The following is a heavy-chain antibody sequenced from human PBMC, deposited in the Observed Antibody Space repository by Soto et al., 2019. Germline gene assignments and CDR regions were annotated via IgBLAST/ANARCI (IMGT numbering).Heavy chain of an antibody. CDR2: ISSSSTI. V-gene: IGHV3-48*02. D-gene: IGHD3-16*02. CDR1: GFTFSSYS. J-gene: IGHJ6*02. Sequence: GGSLRLSCAASGFTFSSYSMNWVRQAPGKGLEWVSYISSSSTIYYADSVKGRFTISRDNAMNSLYLQMNSLRDEDTAVYYCARWGELSLYYYYYYGMDVWGQGTTVTVSS. CDR3: ARWGELSLYYYYYYGMDV.